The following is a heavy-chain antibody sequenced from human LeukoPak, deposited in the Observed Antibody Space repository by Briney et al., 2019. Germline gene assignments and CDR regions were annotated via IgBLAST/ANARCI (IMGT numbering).Heavy chain of an antibody. Sequence: SETLSLTCTVSGGSISSGSYYWSWIRQPAGKGLEWIGRIYTSGSTNYNPSLKSRVTISVDTSKNQFSLKLSSVTAADTAVYYCAREEMATMEFDYWGQGTLVTVSP. J-gene: IGHJ4*02. V-gene: IGHV4-61*02. CDR2: IYTSGST. CDR1: GGSISSGSYY. D-gene: IGHD5-24*01. CDR3: AREEMATMEFDY.